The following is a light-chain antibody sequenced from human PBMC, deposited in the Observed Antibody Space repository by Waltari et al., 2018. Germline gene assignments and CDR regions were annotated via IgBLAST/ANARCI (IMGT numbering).Light chain of an antibody. CDR2: TAS. V-gene: IGKV1-9*01. J-gene: IGKJ2*01. CDR1: QGISSY. Sequence: DIQLTQSPSFLSASVGDRVTITCRSSQGISSYLAWYQQKPGKAPKLLIHTASTLQGGVPSRFSGSGSGTDFTLTISSLQPEDFATYYCQQRHSYPYTFGQGTNLEIK. CDR3: QQRHSYPYT.